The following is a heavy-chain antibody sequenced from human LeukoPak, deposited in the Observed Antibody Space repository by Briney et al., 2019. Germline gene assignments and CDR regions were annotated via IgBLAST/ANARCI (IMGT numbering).Heavy chain of an antibody. CDR2: IKQDGSEN. Sequence: GGSLRLSCAVSGFTFSSYWMSWVRQAPGKGLEWVANIKQDGSENYYVDSVKGRFTISRDNAKNTMFLQMDSLRAEDTAIYYCAKDRVGAMLYFDQWGQGTLVTVSS. CDR3: AKDRVGAMLYFDQ. V-gene: IGHV3-7*03. J-gene: IGHJ4*02. D-gene: IGHD1-26*01. CDR1: GFTFSSYW.